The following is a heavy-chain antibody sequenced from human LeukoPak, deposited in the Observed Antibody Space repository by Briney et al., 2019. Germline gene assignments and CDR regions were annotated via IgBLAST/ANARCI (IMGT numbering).Heavy chain of an antibody. CDR2: ISAYNGNT. CDR1: GYTFTSYG. CDR3: ARDRFRYSRGWDAGDY. V-gene: IGHV1-18*01. D-gene: IGHD6-19*01. Sequence: AASVMVSCKASGYTFTSYGISRVRQAPGQGLEWMGWISAYNGNTNYAQKLQGRVTMTTDTSTSTAYMELRSLRSDDTAVYYCARDRFRYSRGWDAGDYWGQETLVTVSS. J-gene: IGHJ4*02.